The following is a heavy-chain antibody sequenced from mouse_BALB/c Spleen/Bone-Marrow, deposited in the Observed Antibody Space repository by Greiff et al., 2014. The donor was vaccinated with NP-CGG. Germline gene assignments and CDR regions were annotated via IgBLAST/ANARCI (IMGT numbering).Heavy chain of an antibody. J-gene: IGHJ4*01. Sequence: VQLQQSGAELAKPGASVKMSCKASGYNFTSYWMHWVKQRPGQGLEWIGYINPSTGYTDYNQKFNDKATLTADKSSSTAYMQLSSLTSKDSAVYYCARGNPLYAMDYWGQGTSVTVSS. CDR1: GYNFTSYW. CDR3: ARGNPLYAMDY. CDR2: INPSTGYT. D-gene: IGHD2-1*01. V-gene: IGHV1-7*01.